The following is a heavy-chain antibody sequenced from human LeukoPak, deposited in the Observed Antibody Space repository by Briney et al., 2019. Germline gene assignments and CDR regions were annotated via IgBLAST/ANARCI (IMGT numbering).Heavy chain of an antibody. D-gene: IGHD3-10*01. V-gene: IGHV1-18*01. J-gene: IGHJ4*02. CDR3: ARGVVLWFGEEFLGD. Sequence: ASVKVSCKASGYTFTSYGISWARQAPGQGLEWMGWISAYNGNTNYAQKLQGRVTMTTDTSTSTAYMELRSLRSDDTAVYYCARGVVLWFGEEFLGDWGQGTLVTVSS. CDR1: GYTFTSYG. CDR2: ISAYNGNT.